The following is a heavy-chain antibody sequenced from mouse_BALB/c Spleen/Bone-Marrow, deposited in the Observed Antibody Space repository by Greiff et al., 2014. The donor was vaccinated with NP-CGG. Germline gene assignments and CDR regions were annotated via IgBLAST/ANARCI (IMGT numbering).Heavy chain of an antibody. D-gene: IGHD1-1*01. CDR1: GFNIKDTY. CDR3: APYYYGSSSFAY. CDR2: IDPANGNT. V-gene: IGHV14-3*02. Sequence: VQLQQSGAELVKPGASVKLSCTASGFNIKDTYMHWVKQGPEQGLEWIGRIDPANGNTKYDPKFQGKATITADTSSNTAYLQLSSLTSEDTAVYYCAPYYYGSSSFAYWGQGTLVTVSA. J-gene: IGHJ3*01.